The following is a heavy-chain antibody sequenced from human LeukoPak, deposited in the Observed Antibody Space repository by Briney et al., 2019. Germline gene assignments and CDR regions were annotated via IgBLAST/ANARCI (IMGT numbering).Heavy chain of an antibody. CDR3: ARAGVLIAAADAFDI. J-gene: IGHJ3*02. CDR2: IKQDGSEK. D-gene: IGHD6-13*01. CDR1: GFTVSGYS. Sequence: GGSLRLSCAASGFTVSGYSMSWVRQAPGKGLEWVANIKQDGSEKYYVDSVKGRFTISRDNAKNSLYLQMNSLRAEDTAVYYCARAGVLIAAADAFDIWGQGTMVTVSS. V-gene: IGHV3-7*01.